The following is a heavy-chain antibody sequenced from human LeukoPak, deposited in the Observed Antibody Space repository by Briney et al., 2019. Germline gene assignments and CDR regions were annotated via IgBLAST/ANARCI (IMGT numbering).Heavy chain of an antibody. D-gene: IGHD6-13*01. Sequence: GGSLRLSCAASGFTFSSYAMSWVRQAPGRGLEWVSAISGSGGSTYYADSVKGRFTISRDNSKNTLYLQMNSLRAEDTAVYYCAKRPIAAAGPQADYWGQGTLVTVSS. CDR3: AKRPIAAAGPQADY. V-gene: IGHV3-23*01. CDR1: GFTFSSYA. CDR2: ISGSGGST. J-gene: IGHJ4*02.